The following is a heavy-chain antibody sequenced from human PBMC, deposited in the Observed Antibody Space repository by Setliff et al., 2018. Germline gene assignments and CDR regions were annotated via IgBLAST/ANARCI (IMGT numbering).Heavy chain of an antibody. CDR1: GFTVSSNY. CDR2: IRSKANSNTL. V-gene: IGHV3-72*01. D-gene: IGHD2-21*01. Sequence: PGGSLRLSCAASGFTVSSNYMSWVRQAPGKGLEWVGRIRSKANSNTLEYAASVKGRVTISRDDSKNSLYLQMNSLKTEDTAMYYCARYSKLPHAFDIWGQGTMVTVSS. J-gene: IGHJ3*02. CDR3: ARYSKLPHAFDI.